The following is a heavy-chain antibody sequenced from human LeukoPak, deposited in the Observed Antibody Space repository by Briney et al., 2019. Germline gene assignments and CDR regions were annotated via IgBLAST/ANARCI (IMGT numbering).Heavy chain of an antibody. Sequence: ASVKVSCKASGGPFSTNAINWVRQAPGQGLEWMGGVIPIFGTANYAQKFQGRVTITADESTSTAYMELSSLRSEDTAVYYCASGAGGRALDYGVEPYYYGMDVWGQGTTVTVSS. D-gene: IGHD4-17*01. CDR1: GGPFSTNA. CDR2: VIPIFGTA. CDR3: ASGAGGRALDYGVEPYYYGMDV. V-gene: IGHV1-69*13. J-gene: IGHJ6*02.